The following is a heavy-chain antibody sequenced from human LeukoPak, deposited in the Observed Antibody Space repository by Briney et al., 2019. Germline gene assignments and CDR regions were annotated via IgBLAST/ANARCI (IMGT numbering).Heavy chain of an antibody. CDR3: ASEAAAIGSEAFDI. V-gene: IGHV1-2*02. D-gene: IGHD2-2*02. CDR2: INPNSGGT. Sequence: ASVKVSCKASGYTFTGYYMHWVRQAPGQGLEWMGWINPNSGGTNYAQKFQGRVTMTRDTSISTAYMELSRLRSDDTAVYYCASEAAAIGSEAFDIWGQGTMVTVSS. CDR1: GYTFTGYY. J-gene: IGHJ3*02.